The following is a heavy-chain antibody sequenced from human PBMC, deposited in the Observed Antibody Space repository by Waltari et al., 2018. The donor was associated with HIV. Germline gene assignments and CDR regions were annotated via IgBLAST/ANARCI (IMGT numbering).Heavy chain of an antibody. D-gene: IGHD2-2*01. V-gene: IGHV3-9*01. Sequence: EVQLVESGGGLVQPGRALRLSCAASGFTFDDYAMHWVRQAPGKVLGWVSGITWNINTIGYADSVKGRFTIARDNAKCSLYLQMSSLRAEDPAFYYCAKVSCSSASCYVGGAFDIWGQGTMVTVSS. J-gene: IGHJ3*02. CDR3: AKVSCSSASCYVGGAFDI. CDR1: GFTFDDYA. CDR2: ITWNINTI.